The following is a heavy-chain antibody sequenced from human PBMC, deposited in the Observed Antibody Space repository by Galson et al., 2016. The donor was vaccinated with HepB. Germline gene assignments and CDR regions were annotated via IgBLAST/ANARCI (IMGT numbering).Heavy chain of an antibody. CDR2: ISFEGNKQ. D-gene: IGHD1-14*01. CDR1: GFTFSTYG. J-gene: IGHJ6*02. Sequence: SLRLSCADSGFTFSTYGMHWVRQAPGEGLEWVAAISFEGNKQHYADSVKGRFTVSRDNSKNTLYLQMNNLTPDDTAIYYRARGGGTSSYYYWGMDVWGQGTTVTVSS. CDR3: ARGGGTSSYYYWGMDV. V-gene: IGHV3-30*03.